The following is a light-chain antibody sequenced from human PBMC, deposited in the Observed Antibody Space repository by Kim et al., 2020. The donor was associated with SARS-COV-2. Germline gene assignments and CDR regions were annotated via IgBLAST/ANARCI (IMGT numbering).Light chain of an antibody. CDR2: AAS. V-gene: IGKV1-39*01. CDR1: QTTHNY. CDR3: QQTYS. J-gene: IGKJ5*01. Sequence: SFLSASVGDTVTITCRTSQTTHNYLNWYQQQPGKAPRLLIYAASGLHSGVSSRFSGSGSGADFTLTISSLQPEDSATYYCQQTYSIGQGTRLEIK.